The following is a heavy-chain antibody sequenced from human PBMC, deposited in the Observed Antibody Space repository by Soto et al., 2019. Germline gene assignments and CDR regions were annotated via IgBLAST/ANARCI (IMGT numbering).Heavy chain of an antibody. J-gene: IGHJ4*02. V-gene: IGHV4-59*01. Sequence: SESLSLTCTVSGGSISSYYWSWIRQPPGKGLEWIGYIYYSGGTNYNPSLKSRVTISVDTSKNQFSLKLTSVTAADTAVYFCTRGGIYYYDSSGYYDYWGQGALVTVSS. CDR3: TRGGIYYYDSSGYYDY. D-gene: IGHD3-22*01. CDR2: IYYSGGT. CDR1: GGSISSYY.